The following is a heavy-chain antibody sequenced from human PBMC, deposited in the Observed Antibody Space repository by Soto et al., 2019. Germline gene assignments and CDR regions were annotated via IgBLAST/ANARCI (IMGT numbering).Heavy chain of an antibody. D-gene: IGHD3-22*01. Sequence: QVQLVQSGAEVKKPGSSVKVSCKASGGTFSSYTISWVRQAPGQGLEWMGRIIPILGIANYAQKFQGRVTITADKSTSTAYMELSSRRSEDTAFYDCARSHLREPIVVVFDYWGQGTLVTVSS. CDR2: IIPILGIA. CDR3: ARSHLREPIVVVFDY. J-gene: IGHJ4*02. CDR1: GGTFSSYT. V-gene: IGHV1-69*02.